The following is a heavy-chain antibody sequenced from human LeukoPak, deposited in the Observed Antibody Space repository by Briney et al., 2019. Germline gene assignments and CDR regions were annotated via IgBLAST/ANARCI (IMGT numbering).Heavy chain of an antibody. V-gene: IGHV1-46*01. J-gene: IGHJ4*02. CDR3: ARGSRTTWEPHLLWAGAPGPIDY. Sequence: ASVKVSCKASGYTFTSYYMHWVRQAPGQGLEWMGIINPSGGSTSYAQKFQGRVTMTRDMSTSTVYMELGSLRSEDTAVYYCARGSRTTWEPHLLWAGAPGPIDYWGQGTLVTVSS. D-gene: IGHD1-14*01. CDR1: GYTFTSYY. CDR2: INPSGGST.